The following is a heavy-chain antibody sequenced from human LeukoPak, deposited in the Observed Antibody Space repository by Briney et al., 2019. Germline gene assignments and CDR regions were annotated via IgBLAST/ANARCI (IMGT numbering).Heavy chain of an antibody. D-gene: IGHD1-26*01. V-gene: IGHV3-21*01. Sequence: AGGSLRLSCAASGFTFSYYAMSWVRQAPGKGLEWVSSISGGSSYIYYADSVKGRFTISRDNAKNSLYLQMSSLRAEDTAVYYCARVIGGATPYYFDYWGQGTLVTVSS. CDR3: ARVIGGATPYYFDY. J-gene: IGHJ4*02. CDR1: GFTFSYYA. CDR2: ISGGSSYI.